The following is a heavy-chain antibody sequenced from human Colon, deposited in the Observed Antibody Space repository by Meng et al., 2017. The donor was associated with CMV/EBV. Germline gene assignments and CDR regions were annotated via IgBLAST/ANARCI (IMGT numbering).Heavy chain of an antibody. D-gene: IGHD1-26*01. CDR1: GFTFSAYE. V-gene: IGHV3-48*03. Sequence: GGSLRLSCVASGFTFSAYEFDWVRQAPGKGLEWLAHINFGASNIYYADSIKGRFTISGDDAKSSLYLDMSSLRADDTAVYYCARELPATWEPFDYWGRGTLVTVSS. J-gene: IGHJ4*02. CDR2: INFGASNI. CDR3: ARELPATWEPFDY.